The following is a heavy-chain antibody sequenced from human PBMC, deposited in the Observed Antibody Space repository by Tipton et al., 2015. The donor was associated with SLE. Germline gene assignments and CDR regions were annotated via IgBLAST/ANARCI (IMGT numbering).Heavy chain of an antibody. D-gene: IGHD2-2*01. J-gene: IGHJ5*02. CDR3: ARWSDPIVVVPAAMRRGGWFDP. Sequence: TLSLTCAVYGGSFSGYYWSWIRQPPGKGLEWIGEINHSGSTNYNPSLKSRVTISIDTSKNQFSLKLSSLTAADTAVYYCARWSDPIVVVPAAMRRGGWFDPWGQGTLVTVSS. CDR1: GGSFSGYY. V-gene: IGHV4-34*01. CDR2: INHSGST.